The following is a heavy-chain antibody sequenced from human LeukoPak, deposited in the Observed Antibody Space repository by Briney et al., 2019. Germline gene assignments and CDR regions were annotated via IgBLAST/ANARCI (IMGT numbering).Heavy chain of an antibody. CDR2: ISDNGGGP. CDR3: AKEIGRLGVPLYDY. V-gene: IGHV3-23*01. J-gene: IGHJ4*02. D-gene: IGHD3/OR15-3a*01. Sequence: GGSLRLSCVVSGFIFRDYAMSWVRQAPGEGLEWVAGISDNGGGPYYADSLKGRFTISRDNSKNILYLQMNSLRAEDTAVCYCAKEIGRLGVPLYDYWGRGTLVTASS. CDR1: GFIFRDYA.